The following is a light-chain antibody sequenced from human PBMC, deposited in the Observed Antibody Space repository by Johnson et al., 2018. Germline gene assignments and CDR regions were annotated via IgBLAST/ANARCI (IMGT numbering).Light chain of an antibody. V-gene: IGLV1-51*02. CDR1: SSNIGNNY. Sequence: QSVLTQRPSVSAAPGQKVTISCSGSSSNIGNNYVSWYQQLPGTAPKLLIYENNKRPSGIPDRFSGSKSGTSATLGITGLQTGDEADYYCGTWDSSLSAGNVFGTGTKVTVI. J-gene: IGLJ1*01. CDR2: ENN. CDR3: GTWDSSLSAGNV.